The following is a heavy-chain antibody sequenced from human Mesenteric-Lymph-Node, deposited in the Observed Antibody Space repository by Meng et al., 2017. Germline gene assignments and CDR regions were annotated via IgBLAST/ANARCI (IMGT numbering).Heavy chain of an antibody. D-gene: IGHD3-10*01. CDR1: GFTFSNAW. Sequence: GESLKISCAASGFTFSNAWMNWVRQAPGKGLDWVSTINGNGGSTFYADSVTGRFTISRGNSKNTLYLQMNSLRAEDTAIYYCAKEKTSGSGLEFDYWGQGTLVTVSS. J-gene: IGHJ4*02. V-gene: IGHV3-23*01. CDR3: AKEKTSGSGLEFDY. CDR2: INGNGGST.